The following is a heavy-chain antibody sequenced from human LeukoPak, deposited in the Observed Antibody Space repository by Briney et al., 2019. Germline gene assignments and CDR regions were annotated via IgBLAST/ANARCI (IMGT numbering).Heavy chain of an antibody. D-gene: IGHD1-26*01. CDR2: SSGGGVNT. V-gene: IGHV3-23*01. CDR3: GKNRYSGSLSPVDT. CDR1: KVALTGYT. Sequence: RGSPRLSPAPSKVALTGYTMSSGPDAPRERLEWVSASSGGGVNTSYADYMKGRFTISRDNRKNTLYLQRNSLRAADTAVCYCGKNRYSGSLSPVDTWGQRKTWTVSS. J-gene: IGHJ3*02.